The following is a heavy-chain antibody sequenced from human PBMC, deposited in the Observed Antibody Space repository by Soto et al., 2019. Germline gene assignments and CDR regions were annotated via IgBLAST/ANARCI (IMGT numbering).Heavy chain of an antibody. D-gene: IGHD1-1*01. CDR3: ARAGNDEPYYYYGMDV. V-gene: IGHV1-18*01. CDR2: ISAYNGNT. Sequence: QVQLVQSGAEVKKPGASVKVSCKASGYTFTSYGISWVRQAPGQGLEWMGWISAYNGNTNYAQKLQGRVTMTTDTSTSRDYMKLRSLKSDNTAVYYCARAGNDEPYYYYGMDVWGQGTTVTVS. J-gene: IGHJ6*02. CDR1: GYTFTSYG.